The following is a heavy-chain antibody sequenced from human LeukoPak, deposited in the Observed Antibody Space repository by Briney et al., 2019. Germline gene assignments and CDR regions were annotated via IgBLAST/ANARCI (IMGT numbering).Heavy chain of an antibody. J-gene: IGHJ4*02. V-gene: IGHV3-48*03. CDR3: ATLTYYYGSGSYYSPIDY. CDR2: ISSSGSTI. D-gene: IGHD3-10*01. Sequence: GGSLRLSCAASVFTFSSYEMNWVRQAPGKGLEWVSYISSSGSTIYYADSVKGRFTISRDNAKNSLYLQMNSLRAEDTAVYYCATLTYYYGSGSYYSPIDYWGQGTLVTVSS. CDR1: VFTFSSYE.